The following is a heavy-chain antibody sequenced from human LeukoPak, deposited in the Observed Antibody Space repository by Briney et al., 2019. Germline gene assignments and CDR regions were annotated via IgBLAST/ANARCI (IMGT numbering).Heavy chain of an antibody. D-gene: IGHD3-9*01. CDR3: ARDTVSALTGRGDFDY. Sequence: GGSLRLSCAASGFTFSDCYMSWIRQAPGKGLEWVSYSSSSSSYTNYADSVKGRFTISRDNAKNSLYLQMNSLRAEDTAVYYCARDTVSALTGRGDFDYWGQGTLVTVSS. J-gene: IGHJ4*02. V-gene: IGHV3-11*06. CDR2: SSSSSSYT. CDR1: GFTFSDCY.